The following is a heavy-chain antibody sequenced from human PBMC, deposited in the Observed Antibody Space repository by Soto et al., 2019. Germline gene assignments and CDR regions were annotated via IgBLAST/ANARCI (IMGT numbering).Heavy chain of an antibody. CDR3: ASSRFYSDSSLNF. J-gene: IGHJ4*02. Sequence: PGGSLRLSCAASGFTFTNYWMNWVRQAPGKGLEWVANINQDASEKYYVDSVKGRFTISRDNAKNSLYLQMSSLRAEDTAVYYCASSRFYSDSSLNFWGQGTQVTVSS. CDR2: INQDASEK. CDR1: GFTFTNYW. V-gene: IGHV3-7*05. D-gene: IGHD3-22*01.